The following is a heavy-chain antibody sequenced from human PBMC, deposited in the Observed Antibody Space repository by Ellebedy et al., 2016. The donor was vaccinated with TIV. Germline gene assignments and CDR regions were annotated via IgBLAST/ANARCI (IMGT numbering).Heavy chain of an antibody. CDR3: AKAGYSSSWTKPGQFDY. CDR2: ISGSGGST. V-gene: IGHV3-23*01. Sequence: GGSLRLSXAASGFTFSSYAMSWVRQAPGKGLEWVSAISGSGGSTYYADSVKGRFTISRDNSKNTLYLQMNSLRAEDTAVYYCAKAGYSSSWTKPGQFDYWGQGTLVTVSS. D-gene: IGHD6-13*01. J-gene: IGHJ4*02. CDR1: GFTFSSYA.